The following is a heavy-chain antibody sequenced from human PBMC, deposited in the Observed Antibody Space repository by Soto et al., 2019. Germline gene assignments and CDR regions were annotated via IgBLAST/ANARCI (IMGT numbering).Heavy chain of an antibody. CDR3: ARGYVFRGWRGMDV. Sequence: SETLSLTCAVYGGCFSGYYWSWIRQPPGKGLEWIGEINHSGSTNYNPSLKSRVTISVGTSKNQFSLKLSSVTAADTAVYYCARGYVFRGWRGMDVWGQGTTVTVSS. V-gene: IGHV4-34*01. CDR2: INHSGST. J-gene: IGHJ6*02. CDR1: GGCFSGYY. D-gene: IGHD3-10*01.